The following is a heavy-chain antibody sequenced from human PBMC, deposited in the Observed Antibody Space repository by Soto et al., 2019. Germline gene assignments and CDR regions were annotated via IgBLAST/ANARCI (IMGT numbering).Heavy chain of an antibody. CDR2: ISGSGGST. CDR1: GFTFSSYA. CDR3: AKDPDPTAPGNWFDP. Sequence: GGSLRLSCAASGFTFSSYAMSWVRQAPGQGLEWVSAISGSGGSTYYADSVKGRLTISTDNSNNTLYLQMNSLRAEDTAVYYCAKDPDPTAPGNWFDPWGQGTLVTVSS. J-gene: IGHJ5*02. V-gene: IGHV3-23*01.